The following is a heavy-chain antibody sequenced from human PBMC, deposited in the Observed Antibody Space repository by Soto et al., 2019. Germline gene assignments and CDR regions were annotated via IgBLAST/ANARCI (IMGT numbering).Heavy chain of an antibody. Sequence: QMQHQESGPGLVEPSGNLSLTCAVSGDSISSDKWWTWVRQPPGKGLEWVGEIWHTGSTNYNPSLKSRLTISVDKSMNQFSLKLTSVTAADTAVYFCATRSGSYPYWGQGTLVTVSS. D-gene: IGHD3-10*01. CDR1: GDSISSDKW. J-gene: IGHJ4*02. V-gene: IGHV4-4*02. CDR2: IWHTGST. CDR3: ATRSGSYPY.